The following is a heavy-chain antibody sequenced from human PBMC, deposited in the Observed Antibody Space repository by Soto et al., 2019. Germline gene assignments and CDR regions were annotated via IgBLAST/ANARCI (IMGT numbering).Heavy chain of an antibody. Sequence: SETLSLTCNVSGGSISTTSNYWGWIREPPGKGLQWIGSIYSGGSIFYNPSLKSRVTISVDTSKNQFSLTLTSVTAADTAVYYCARLPFRVVVKVNWLDPWGQGTLVTVSA. V-gene: IGHV4-39*01. J-gene: IGHJ5*02. CDR1: GGSISTTSNY. CDR2: IYSGGSI. D-gene: IGHD2-21*01. CDR3: ARLPFRVVVKVNWLDP.